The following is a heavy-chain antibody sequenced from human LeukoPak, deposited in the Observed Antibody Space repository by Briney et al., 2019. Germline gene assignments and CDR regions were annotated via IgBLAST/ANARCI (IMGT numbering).Heavy chain of an antibody. V-gene: IGHV4-39*07. CDR1: GGSTSSSSYY. D-gene: IGHD3-16*01. CDR2: IYYSGST. Sequence: ASETLSLTCTVSGGSTSSSSYYWGWIRQPPGKGLEWIGSIYYSGSTYYNPSLKSRVTISVDTSKNQFSLKLSSVTAADTAVYYCARDPGGYYYMDVWGKGTTVTVSS. CDR3: ARDPGGYYYMDV. J-gene: IGHJ6*03.